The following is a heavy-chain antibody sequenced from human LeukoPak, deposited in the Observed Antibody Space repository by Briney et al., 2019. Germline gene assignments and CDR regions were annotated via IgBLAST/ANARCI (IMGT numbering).Heavy chain of an antibody. CDR1: GGSISSGDYY. CDR2: IYYSGST. D-gene: IGHD3-16*01. Sequence: LSLTCIVSGGSISSGDYYWSWIRQPPGKGLEWIGYIYYSGSTYYNPSLKSRVTISVDTSKNQFSLKLSSVTAADTAVYYCARGLRSGAFDIWGQGTMDTVSS. J-gene: IGHJ3*02. V-gene: IGHV4-30-4*01. CDR3: ARGLRSGAFDI.